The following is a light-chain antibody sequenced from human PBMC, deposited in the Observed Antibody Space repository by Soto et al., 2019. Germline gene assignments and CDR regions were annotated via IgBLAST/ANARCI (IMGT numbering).Light chain of an antibody. V-gene: IGLV2-23*03. CDR3: CSYAGGSTFYVL. CDR1: SSDVGNYNL. CDR2: EGS. Sequence: QSVLTQPASVSGSPGQSITISCTGTSSDVGNYNLVSWYQQHPGKAPKLMIYEGSKRPSGVSNRFSGSKSGNTASLTISGLLAEDEADYYCCSYAGGSTFYVLFGGGTKLTVL. J-gene: IGLJ2*01.